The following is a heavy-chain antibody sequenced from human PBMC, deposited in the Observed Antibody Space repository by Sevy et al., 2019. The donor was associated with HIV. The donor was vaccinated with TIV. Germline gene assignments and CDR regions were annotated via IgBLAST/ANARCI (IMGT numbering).Heavy chain of an antibody. CDR2: ISGSGGST. V-gene: IGHV3-23*01. Sequence: GGSLRLSCAASGFTFSSYAMSWVRQAPGKGLEWVSAISGSGGSTYYADSVKGRFTTSRDNSKNTLYLQMNSLRAEDTAVYYCAKGRVQGVITFDYWGQGTLVTVSS. J-gene: IGHJ4*02. CDR1: GFTFSSYA. CDR3: AKGRVQGVITFDY. D-gene: IGHD3-10*01.